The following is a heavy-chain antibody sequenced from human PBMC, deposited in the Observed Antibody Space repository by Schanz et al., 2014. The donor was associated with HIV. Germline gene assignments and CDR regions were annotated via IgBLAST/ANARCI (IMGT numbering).Heavy chain of an antibody. J-gene: IGHJ6*02. Sequence: QVQLVQSGAEVKKPGASVKVSCKASGYTFTNYGFSWVRQAPGQGLEWMGWISAYNGNTNYAQKLQGRVTMTTDTSTSTAYMELRSLRSDDTAVYYCARTDYDILTGYSLGYYGMDVWGQGTTVTVSS. CDR3: ARTDYDILTGYSLGYYGMDV. CDR1: GYTFTNYG. CDR2: ISAYNGNT. V-gene: IGHV1-18*01. D-gene: IGHD3-9*01.